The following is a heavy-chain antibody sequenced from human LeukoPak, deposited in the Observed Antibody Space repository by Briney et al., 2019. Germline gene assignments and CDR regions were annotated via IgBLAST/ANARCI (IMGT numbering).Heavy chain of an antibody. D-gene: IGHD2-21*02. CDR3: ARNTTEVVTAKWFDP. J-gene: IGHJ5*02. CDR1: GYSISSGDY. CDR2: ISHSGST. Sequence: KPSETLSLTCAVSGYSISSGDYWGWIRQPPGKGLEWIGSISHSGSTHYKPSLKSRVTISVNTSKNQFSLKLSSVTAADTAVYYCARNTTEVVTAKWFDPWGQGTLVTVSS. V-gene: IGHV4-38-2*01.